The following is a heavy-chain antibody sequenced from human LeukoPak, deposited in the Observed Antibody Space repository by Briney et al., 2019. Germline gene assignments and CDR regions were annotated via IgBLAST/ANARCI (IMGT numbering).Heavy chain of an antibody. V-gene: IGHV4-59*12. D-gene: IGHD6-6*01. J-gene: IGHJ6*03. Sequence: TSETLSLTCTVSGGSISSYYWSWIRQPPGKGLEWIGYIYYSGSTNYNPSLKSRVTISVDTSKNQFSLKLSSVTAADTAVYHCARDSSSFWVHYYYYMDVWGKGTTVTVSS. CDR3: ARDSSSFWVHYYYYMDV. CDR2: IYYSGST. CDR1: GGSISSYY.